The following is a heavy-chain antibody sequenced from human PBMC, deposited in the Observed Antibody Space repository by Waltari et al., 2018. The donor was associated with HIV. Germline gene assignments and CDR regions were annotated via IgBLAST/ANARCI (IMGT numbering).Heavy chain of an antibody. V-gene: IGHV3-15*07. Sequence: VQLVESGGGLVKPGESFRLSCAASGLSFTNGWFNWVRPAPGKGLEWVGLIKSKTDGGTIDYAAPVKGRFTISRDDSRNTVYLQMNSLRTEDTAVYYCTTHYYDRGYWGQGTLVTVSS. CDR3: TTHYYDRGY. CDR2: IKSKTDGGTI. CDR1: GLSFTNGW. J-gene: IGHJ4*02. D-gene: IGHD3-22*01.